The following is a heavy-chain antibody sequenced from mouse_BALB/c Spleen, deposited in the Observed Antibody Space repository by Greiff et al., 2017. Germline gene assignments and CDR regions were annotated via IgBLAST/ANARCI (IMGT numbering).Heavy chain of an antibody. V-gene: IGHV2-9*02. D-gene: IGHD1-2*01. CDR1: GFSLTSYG. J-gene: IGHJ4*01. CDR2: IWAGGST. CDR3: ARGGIPTATGAMDY. Sequence: VQLVESGPGLVAPSQSLSITCTVSGFSLTSYGVHWVRQPPGKGLEWLGVIWAGGSTNYNSALMSRLSISKDNSKSQVFLKMNSLQTDDTAMYYCARGGIPTATGAMDYWGQGTSVTVSS.